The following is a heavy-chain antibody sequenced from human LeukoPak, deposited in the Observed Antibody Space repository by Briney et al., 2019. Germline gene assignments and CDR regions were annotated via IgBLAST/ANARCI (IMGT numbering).Heavy chain of an antibody. CDR3: ARDFGGLPDY. D-gene: IGHD3-3*01. J-gene: IGHJ4*02. CDR1: GGSISSYY. V-gene: IGHV4-59*01. CDR2: IYYSGST. Sequence: SETLSLTCTVSGGSISSYYWSWIRQPPGKGLEWIGYIYYSGSTNYNPSLKSRVTISVDTSKNQFSLKLSSVTAADTAVYYCARDFGGLPDYWGQGTLVTVSS.